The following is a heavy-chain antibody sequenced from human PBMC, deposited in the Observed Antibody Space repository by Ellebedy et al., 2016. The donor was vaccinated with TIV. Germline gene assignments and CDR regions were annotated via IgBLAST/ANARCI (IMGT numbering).Heavy chain of an antibody. CDR1: GFTFTPYS. D-gene: IGHD7-27*01. J-gene: IGHJ3*02. Sequence: GGSLRLSCAASGFTFTPYSMNWVRQAPGKGLEWVSYISHSSLTIYYADSVKGRFTISRDNAENSRYLQMSSLRVDETAMYYCARDMAWGNERVNDALDIWGQGTMVTVSP. CDR2: ISHSSLTI. CDR3: ARDMAWGNERVNDALDI. V-gene: IGHV3-48*04.